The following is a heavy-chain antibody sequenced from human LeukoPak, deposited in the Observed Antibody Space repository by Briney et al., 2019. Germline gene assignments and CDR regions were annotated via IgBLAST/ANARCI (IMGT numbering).Heavy chain of an antibody. CDR3: ARVGYYVDY. V-gene: IGHV4-59*01. J-gene: IGHJ4*02. CDR1: GGSINTYY. CDR2: IYHSGST. Sequence: KSSETLSLTCTVSGGSINTYYWSWFRQPPGKGLEWIGYIYHSGSTNYNPSLKSRVTISVDTSKNQFSLKLSSVTAADTAVYYCARVGYYVDYWGQGTLVTVPS.